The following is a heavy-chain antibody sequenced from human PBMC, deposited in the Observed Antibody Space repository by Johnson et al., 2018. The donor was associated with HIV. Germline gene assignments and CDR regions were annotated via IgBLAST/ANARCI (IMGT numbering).Heavy chain of an antibody. Sequence: VQLVESGGGLVKPGGSLRLSCAASGFIFTNAWMSWVRQAPVKGLEWVSAISGSGGSTYYADSVKGRFTISRDNSKNTLYLQMNSLRAEDTAVYYCARGSGSYYSNAFDIWGQGTMVTVSS. CDR2: ISGSGGST. CDR3: ARGSGSYYSNAFDI. D-gene: IGHD1-26*01. V-gene: IGHV3-23*04. CDR1: GFIFTNAW. J-gene: IGHJ3*02.